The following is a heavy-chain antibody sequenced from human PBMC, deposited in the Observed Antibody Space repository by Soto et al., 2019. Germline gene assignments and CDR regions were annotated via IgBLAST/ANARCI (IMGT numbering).Heavy chain of an antibody. CDR2: ISHDSDYT. D-gene: IGHD4-17*01. Sequence: QVQLVESGGGLVKPGGSLRLSCAASGFTFSDYYMSRIRQAPGQGLEWVSYISHDSDYTSYADSVRGRFRISRDNAQKSLYLQINSLRAEDTALYYCARPNTPYYGGNSGAFDIWGKGTMVTVSS. CDR3: ARPNTPYYGGNSGAFDI. CDR1: GFTFSDYY. V-gene: IGHV3-11*06. J-gene: IGHJ3*02.